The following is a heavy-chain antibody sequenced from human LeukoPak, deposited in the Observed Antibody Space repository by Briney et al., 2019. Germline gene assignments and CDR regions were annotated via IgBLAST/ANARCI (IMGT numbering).Heavy chain of an antibody. D-gene: IGHD3-10*01. V-gene: IGHV3-73*01. CDR2: IRSKANSYAT. Sequence: GGSLRLSCAASGFTFSGSAMHWVRQASGKGLEWVGRIRSKANSYATTYAASMKGRFTISRDDSQNTAYLQINSLKTEDTAVYYCTRLYDGSGTYYNGDYWGQGTLVTVSS. J-gene: IGHJ4*02. CDR3: TRLYDGSGTYYNGDY. CDR1: GFTFSGSA.